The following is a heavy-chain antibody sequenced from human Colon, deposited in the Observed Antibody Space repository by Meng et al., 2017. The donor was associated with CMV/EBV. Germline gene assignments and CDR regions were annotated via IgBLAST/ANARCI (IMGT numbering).Heavy chain of an antibody. CDR3: SRQGRRVSSATNWFDP. V-gene: IGHV3-7*01. J-gene: IGHJ5*01. Sequence: GGSLRLSCATSGFSFSTFWMSWVRQAPGKGLEWLANIKQNGRGKYYVDSVRGGFIISRDNAPNSLYLEMNSLRAEDTGLYYCSRQGRRVSSATNWFDPWGQGTLVTVSS. CDR1: GFSFSTFW. D-gene: IGHD2-8*01. CDR2: IKQNGRGK.